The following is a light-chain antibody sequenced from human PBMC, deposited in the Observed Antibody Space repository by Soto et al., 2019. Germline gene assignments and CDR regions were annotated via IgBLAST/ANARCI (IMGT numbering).Light chain of an antibody. J-gene: IGLJ3*02. Sequence: QSVLTQPPSASGSPGQSVTISCTGTISDIGGYNYVAWYQQHPGKAPKLMIYEVNKRPSGVPDRFSGSKSGSTASPAISGLQSEDEADYYCAAWDDRLNGWVFGGGTQLTVL. CDR1: ISDIGGYNY. V-gene: IGLV2-8*01. CDR3: AAWDDRLNGWV. CDR2: EVN.